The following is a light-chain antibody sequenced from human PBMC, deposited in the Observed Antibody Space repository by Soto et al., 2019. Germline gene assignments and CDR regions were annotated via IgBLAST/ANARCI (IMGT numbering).Light chain of an antibody. CDR3: QQNDNLPPT. V-gene: IGKV1-33*01. CDR2: DAS. CDR1: QDISNY. J-gene: IGKJ2*01. Sequence: DIQMTQSPSSLSASVGDRVTITCQASQDISNYLNWYQQKPGKAPKLLIYDASNLETGVPSRFSGSGSWTDFTFTISSLQPEDIATYYCQQNDNLPPTFGQGTKLEIK.